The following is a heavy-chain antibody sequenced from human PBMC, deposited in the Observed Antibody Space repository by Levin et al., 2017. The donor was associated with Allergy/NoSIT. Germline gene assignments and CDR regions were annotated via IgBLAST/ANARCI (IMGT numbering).Heavy chain of an antibody. J-gene: IGHJ3*01. D-gene: IGHD1-1*01. Sequence: SQTLSLPCSVSGGSLRIFYWSLIRQPPGKGLEWIGYITHSGRTNYNPSLKSRLTLSLDTSKNQFSLKLTSATAADKAVYYCARDTGGFAFDLWGQGTLVTVSS. CDR3: ARDTGGFAFDL. CDR1: GGSLRIFY. CDR2: ITHSGRT. V-gene: IGHV4-59*01.